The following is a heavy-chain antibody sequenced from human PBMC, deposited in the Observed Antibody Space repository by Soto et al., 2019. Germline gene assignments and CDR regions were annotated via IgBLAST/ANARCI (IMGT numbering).Heavy chain of an antibody. J-gene: IGHJ5*02. V-gene: IGHV4-39*01. D-gene: IGHD2-15*01. Sequence: LTCSVTGGSISSSSSYWGWIRQVPGKGLEWIGSMLYRGNSYYNPSPRSRVTMYVDSSKNQFSLKLSSVTAAVTAVYYCARHLVVGDTTYYWFDLWGQGTLVTVSS. CDR2: MLYRGNS. CDR3: ARHLVVGDTTYYWFDL. CDR1: GGSISSSSSY.